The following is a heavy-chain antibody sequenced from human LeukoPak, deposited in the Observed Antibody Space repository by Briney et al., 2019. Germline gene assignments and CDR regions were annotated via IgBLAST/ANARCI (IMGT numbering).Heavy chain of an antibody. Sequence: GGSLRLSCSASGFTFSNSAMHWVRQAPGKGLEWVAVTSYDEINKYYADSVKGRFTISRDNSRNTLYLQMNSLRAEDTAVYYCAKDLTLRSRPLGYWGQGTLVTVSS. J-gene: IGHJ4*02. CDR3: AKDLTLRSRPLGY. D-gene: IGHD4-17*01. CDR1: GFTFSNSA. V-gene: IGHV3-30-3*01. CDR2: TSYDEINK.